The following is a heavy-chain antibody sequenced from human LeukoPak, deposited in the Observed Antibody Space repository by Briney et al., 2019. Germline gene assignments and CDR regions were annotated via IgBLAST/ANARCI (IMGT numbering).Heavy chain of an antibody. CDR2: IYYSGST. J-gene: IGHJ1*01. D-gene: IGHD3-10*01. Sequence: PSETLSLTCTVSGGSVSSYYWSWIRQPPGKGLEWIGYIYYSGSTNYKPSLKSRVTISVDTPKNQFFLKLSSVTAADTAVYYCASTAIGWFGELLSYFQHWGQGTLVTVSS. CDR3: ASTAIGWFGELLSYFQH. V-gene: IGHV4-59*02. CDR1: GGSVSSYY.